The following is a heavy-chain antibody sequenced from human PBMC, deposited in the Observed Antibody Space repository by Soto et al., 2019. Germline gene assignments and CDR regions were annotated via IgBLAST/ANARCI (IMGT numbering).Heavy chain of an antibody. CDR1: GYTSTSYY. J-gene: IGHJ3*02. CDR3: AREGSLYYYDSSGYRDAFDI. Sequence: ASVKVSCKASGYTSTSYYMHWVRQAPGQGLEWMGIINPSGGSTSYAQKFQGRVTMTRDTSTSTVYMELSSLRSEDTAVYYCAREGSLYYYDSSGYRDAFDIWGQGTMVTVSS. D-gene: IGHD3-22*01. CDR2: INPSGGST. V-gene: IGHV1-46*01.